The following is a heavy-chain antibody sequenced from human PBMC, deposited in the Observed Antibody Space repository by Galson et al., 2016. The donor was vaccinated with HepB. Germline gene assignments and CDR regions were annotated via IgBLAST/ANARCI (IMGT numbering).Heavy chain of an antibody. CDR3: ALGQGFLADS. J-gene: IGHJ4*02. V-gene: IGHV3-7*05. CDR2: IKQDGSAQ. CDR1: GSIFTRYW. Sequence: SGASVMKPGESLMIFCRASGSIFTRYWIGWVRQMPGKGLAWVAIIKQDGSAQYYVDSLKGRFTISRDNAKNSLYLQMSSLRPEDTAVYYCALGQGFLADSWGQGTLVTVSS.